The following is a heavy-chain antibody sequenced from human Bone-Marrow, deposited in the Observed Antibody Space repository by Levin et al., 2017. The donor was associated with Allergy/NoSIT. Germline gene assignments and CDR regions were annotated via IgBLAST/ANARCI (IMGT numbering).Heavy chain of an antibody. CDR3: ARIKKAAMPDY. D-gene: IGHD2-2*01. J-gene: IGHJ4*02. CDR2: ISSSGTTT. V-gene: IGHV3-48*03. Sequence: GESLKISCAASGFTFSKYEMNWVRQAPGKGLEWVSYISSSGTTTYYADSVKGRFTISRDNAKNSLYVQMNSLRDEDTAVYYCARIKKAAMPDYWGQGTLVTVSS. CDR1: GFTFSKYE.